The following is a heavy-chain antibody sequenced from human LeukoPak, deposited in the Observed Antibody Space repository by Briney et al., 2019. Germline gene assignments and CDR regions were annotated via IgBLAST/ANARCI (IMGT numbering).Heavy chain of an antibody. D-gene: IGHD2-2*01. J-gene: IGHJ3*02. CDR3: ASYHGFDI. CDR2: IQYNVRT. CDR1: GDSVSSGSHY. V-gene: IGHV4-61*01. Sequence: PSETLSLSCIVSGDSVSSGSHYWSWIRQPPGKGLEWIGYIQYNVRTNYNPSLKSRVTISVDTSKNQFSQKLSSVTAADTAVYYCASYHGFDIWGQGTMVTVSS.